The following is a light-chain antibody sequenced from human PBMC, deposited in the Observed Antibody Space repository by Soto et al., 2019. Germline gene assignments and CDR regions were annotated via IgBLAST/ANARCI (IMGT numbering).Light chain of an antibody. Sequence: EIVMTQSPATLSVSPGERATLSCRASQSVSSFLAWYQQKPGQAPRLLIYGASTRATGVPARFSGSGSATEFTLTLSSLQAEDFAVYYCQHYNNLPGAFGNGNKV. CDR2: GAS. V-gene: IGKV3-15*01. CDR1: QSVSSF. J-gene: IGKJ1*01. CDR3: QHYNNLPGA.